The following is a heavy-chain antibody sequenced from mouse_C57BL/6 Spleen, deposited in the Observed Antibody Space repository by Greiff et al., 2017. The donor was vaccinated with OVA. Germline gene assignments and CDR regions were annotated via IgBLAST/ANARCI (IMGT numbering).Heavy chain of an antibody. CDR3: AVMGGSSGYDD. V-gene: IGHV1-61*01. CDR1: GYTFTSYW. J-gene: IGHJ2*01. Sequence: QVQLQQPGAELVRPGSSVKLSCKASGYTFTSYWMDWVKQRPGQGLEWIGNIYPSDSETHYNQKFKDKATLTVDKSSSTAYMQLSSLTSEDSAVYYCAVMGGSSGYDDWGQGTTLTVSS. CDR2: IYPSDSET. D-gene: IGHD3-2*02.